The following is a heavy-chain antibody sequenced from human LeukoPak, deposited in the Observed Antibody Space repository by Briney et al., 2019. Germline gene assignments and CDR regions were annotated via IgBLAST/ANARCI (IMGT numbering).Heavy chain of an antibody. CDR2: IYYSGST. Sequence: SETLSLTCTVSGDSIGSYYWSWIRQPPGKGLEWIGFIYYSGSTNYNPSLQSRVTISVDTSKNQFSLKLSSVTAADTAVYYCARQGFWRGYFVFDYWGQGTLVTVSS. CDR1: GDSIGSYY. D-gene: IGHD3-3*01. V-gene: IGHV4-59*08. J-gene: IGHJ4*02. CDR3: ARQGFWRGYFVFDY.